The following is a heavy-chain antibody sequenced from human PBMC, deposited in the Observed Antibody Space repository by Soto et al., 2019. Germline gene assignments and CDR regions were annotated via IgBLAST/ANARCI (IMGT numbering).Heavy chain of an antibody. CDR3: AKSGAIPLYFMDV. D-gene: IGHD3-10*01. CDR1: GFFFNSYA. CDR2: ISDTGHRT. J-gene: IGHJ6*03. Sequence: EFQLLESGGDVVQAGGSLRLSCTASGFFFNSYAMSWVRQAPGKGLEWFSGISDTGHRTYYADSVKGRFTVSRDNSKDTLYLQLSSLRPEDTAVYYCAKSGAIPLYFMDVWGKGTTVTVYS. V-gene: IGHV3-23*01.